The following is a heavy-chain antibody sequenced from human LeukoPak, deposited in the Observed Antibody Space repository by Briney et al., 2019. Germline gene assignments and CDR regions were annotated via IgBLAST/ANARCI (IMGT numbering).Heavy chain of an antibody. V-gene: IGHV1-18*03. CDR2: ISAYNGNT. J-gene: IGHJ4*02. CDR1: GHTFTSYG. CDR3: ARVYGSGSVPYYFDY. Sequence: ASVKVSCKASGHTFTSYGISWVRQAPGQGLEWMGWISAYNGNTNYAQKLQGRVTITTDTSTRTAYMELRSLRSDDMAVYYCARVYGSGSVPYYFDYWGQGTLVTVSS. D-gene: IGHD3-10*01.